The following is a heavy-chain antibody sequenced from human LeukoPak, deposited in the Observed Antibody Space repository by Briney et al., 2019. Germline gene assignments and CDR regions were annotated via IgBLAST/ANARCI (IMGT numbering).Heavy chain of an antibody. Sequence: PGGSLRLSCAASGFTFSNYGMHWVRQAPGKGLEWVAFIRYDGSNKYYADSVKGRFTISRDDSKNTLYLQMYSLRAEDTALYFCASTGPAPYSSGWSSPKVYYFDYWGQGTLVTVSS. J-gene: IGHJ4*02. D-gene: IGHD6-19*01. V-gene: IGHV3-30*02. CDR2: IRYDGSNK. CDR1: GFTFSNYG. CDR3: ASTGPAPYSSGWSSPKVYYFDY.